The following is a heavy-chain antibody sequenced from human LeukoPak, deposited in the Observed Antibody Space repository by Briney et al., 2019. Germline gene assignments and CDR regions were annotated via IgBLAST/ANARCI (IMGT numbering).Heavy chain of an antibody. D-gene: IGHD3-3*01. V-gene: IGHV5-51*01. J-gene: IGHJ6*03. CDR3: ARRRMYDFWRGNYYYYYMDV. Sequence: GEPLEISGQGPGSRFISYWIGWVRQMPGKGLEGTGIIYPGESDTRYSPSFQGQVTISADKSIRTAYLQWSSMKGSDTAMYYCARRRMYDFWRGNYYYYYMDVWGKGTAVTVSS. CDR2: IYPGESDT. CDR1: GSRFISYW.